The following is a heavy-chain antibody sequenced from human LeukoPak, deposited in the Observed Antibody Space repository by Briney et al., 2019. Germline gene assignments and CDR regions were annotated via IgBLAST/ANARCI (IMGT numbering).Heavy chain of an antibody. V-gene: IGHV3-23*01. J-gene: IGHJ4*02. CDR2: ISGSGGST. CDR3: AKDTTWIQLWLDY. Sequence: GGSLRLSCAASGFTFYNYALNWVRQAPGKGLEWVSGISGSGGSTNYADSVKGRFTISRDNSKNTLYLQMNSLRAEDTAVYYCAKDTTWIQLWLDYWGQGTLVTVSS. D-gene: IGHD5-18*01. CDR1: GFTFYNYA.